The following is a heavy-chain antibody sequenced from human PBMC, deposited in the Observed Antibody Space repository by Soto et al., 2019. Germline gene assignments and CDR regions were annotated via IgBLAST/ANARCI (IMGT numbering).Heavy chain of an antibody. CDR2: ISAYNGNT. CDR3: ARDYGDYYYYGMDV. V-gene: IGHV1-18*01. CDR1: GYTFTSYG. D-gene: IGHD4-17*01. Sequence: ASVKVSCKASGYTFTSYGISWVRQTPGQGLEWMGWISAYNGNTNYAQKLQGRVTMTTDTSTSTAYMELRSLRSDDTAVYYCARDYGDYYYYGMDVWGQGTTVTVSS. J-gene: IGHJ6*02.